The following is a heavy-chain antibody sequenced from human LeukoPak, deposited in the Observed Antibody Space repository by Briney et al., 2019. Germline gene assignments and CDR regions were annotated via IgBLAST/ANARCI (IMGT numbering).Heavy chain of an antibody. Sequence: GRSLRLSCAASGFAFSSYGMHWVRQAPGKGLEWVALISYDGNIKYYADSVKGRFTISRDNSNNMLYLQVNSLRVEDTAVYHCASEFRMGHSGWSGYFQLWGQGTLATVSP. CDR3: ASEFRMGHSGWSGYFQL. D-gene: IGHD6-19*01. CDR1: GFAFSSYG. CDR2: ISYDGNIK. J-gene: IGHJ1*01. V-gene: IGHV3-30*03.